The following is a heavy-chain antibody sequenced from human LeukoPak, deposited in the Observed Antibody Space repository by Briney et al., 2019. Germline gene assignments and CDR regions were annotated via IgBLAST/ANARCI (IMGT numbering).Heavy chain of an antibody. CDR2: ISYDGSNK. J-gene: IGHJ4*02. CDR3: ARENVDIVPAHYFDY. D-gene: IGHD5-12*01. V-gene: IGHV3-30*09. Sequence: QPGRSLRLSCAASGFTFSSYAMHWVRQAPGKGLEWVALISYDGSNKYYADSVKGRFANSRDNSKNTLYVQMNSLRAEDTAVYYCARENVDIVPAHYFDYWGQGTLVTVSS. CDR1: GFTFSSYA.